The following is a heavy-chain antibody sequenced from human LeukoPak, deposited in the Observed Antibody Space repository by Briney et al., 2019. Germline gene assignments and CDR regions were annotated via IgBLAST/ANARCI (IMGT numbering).Heavy chain of an antibody. CDR3: AGNLGYCSSTSCYRAFDI. CDR2: ISSSSSYT. J-gene: IGHJ3*02. Sequence: LSLTCAVYGGSFSGYYWSWIRQAPGKGLEWVSYISSSSSYTNYADSVKGRFTISRDNAKNSLYLQMNSLRAEDTAVYYCAGNLGYCSSTSCYRAFDIWGQGTMVTVSS. V-gene: IGHV3-11*03. D-gene: IGHD2-2*01. CDR1: GGSFSGYY.